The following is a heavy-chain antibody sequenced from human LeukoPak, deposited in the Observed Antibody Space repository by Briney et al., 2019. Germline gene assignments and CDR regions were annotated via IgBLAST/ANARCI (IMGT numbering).Heavy chain of an antibody. V-gene: IGHV4-59*01. CDR2: IYYSGST. D-gene: IGHD3-10*01. J-gene: IGHJ4*02. CDR3: ARTAMVRGVISPSHFDY. CDR1: GGSISSYY. Sequence: SETLSLTCTVSGGSISSYYWSWIRQPPGKGLEWIGYIYYSGSTNYNPSLKSRVTISVDTSKNQFSLKLSSVTAADTAVYYCARTAMVRGVISPSHFDYWGQGTLVTVSS.